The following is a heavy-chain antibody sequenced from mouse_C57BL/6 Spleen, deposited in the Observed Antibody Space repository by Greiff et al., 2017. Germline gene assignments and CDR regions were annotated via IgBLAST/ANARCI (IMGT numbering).Heavy chain of an antibody. V-gene: IGHV1-47*01. J-gene: IGHJ1*03. Sequence: VQLQESGVELVKPGASVKMSCKASGYTFTTYPIEWMKQNHGKSLEWIGNFHPYNDDTKYNEKFKGKATLTVEKSSSTVYLELSRLTSDDSAVYYCARRGDYYGSSSWYFDVWGTGTTVTVSS. D-gene: IGHD1-1*01. CDR1: GYTFTTYP. CDR3: ARRGDYYGSSSWYFDV. CDR2: FHPYNDDT.